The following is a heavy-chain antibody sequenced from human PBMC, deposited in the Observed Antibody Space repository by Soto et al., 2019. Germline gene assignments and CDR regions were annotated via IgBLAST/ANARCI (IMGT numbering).Heavy chain of an antibody. V-gene: IGHV3-30*18. J-gene: IGHJ4*02. CDR3: AKGPLYGDLYYFDY. D-gene: IGHD4-17*01. CDR2: ISYDGSNK. CDR1: GFTFSSYG. Sequence: GGSLRLSCAASGFTFSSYGMHWVRQAPGKGLEWVAVISYDGSNKYYADSVKGRFTISRDNSKNTLYLQMNSLRAEDTAVYYCAKGPLYGDLYYFDYWGQGTLVTVSS.